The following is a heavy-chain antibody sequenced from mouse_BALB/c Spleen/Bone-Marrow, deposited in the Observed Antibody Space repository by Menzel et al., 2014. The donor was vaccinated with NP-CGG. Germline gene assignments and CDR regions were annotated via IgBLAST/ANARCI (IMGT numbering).Heavy chain of an antibody. V-gene: IGHV2-6-7*01. Sequence: VHLVESGPGLVAPSQSLSITCTVSGFSLTGYGLNWVRRPPGKGLEWLGMIWGDGSTDYNSALKSRLSISKDNSKSQVFLKMNSLQTDDTARYYCARDSFLITRALDYWGQGTSVTVSS. D-gene: IGHD2-4*01. CDR2: IWGDGST. CDR3: ARDSFLITRALDY. J-gene: IGHJ4*01. CDR1: GFSLTGYG.